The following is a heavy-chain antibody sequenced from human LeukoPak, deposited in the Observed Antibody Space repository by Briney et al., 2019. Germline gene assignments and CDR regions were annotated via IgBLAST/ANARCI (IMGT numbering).Heavy chain of an antibody. V-gene: IGHV1-69*04. Sequence: GSSVKVSCKASGGTFSSYAISWVRQAPGQGLEWMGRIIPIFGIANYARKFQGRVTITADKSTSTAYMELSSLRSEDTAVYYCARDPHIVVVTADYYGMDVWGQGTTVTVSS. J-gene: IGHJ6*02. CDR3: ARDPHIVVVTADYYGMDV. D-gene: IGHD2-21*02. CDR1: GGTFSSYA. CDR2: IIPIFGIA.